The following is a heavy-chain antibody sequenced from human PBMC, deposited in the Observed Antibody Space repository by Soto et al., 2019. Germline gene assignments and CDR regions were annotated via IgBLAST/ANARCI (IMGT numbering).Heavy chain of an antibody. CDR1: GDSVSSNSAA. J-gene: IGHJ2*01. CDR2: TYYRSKWYN. CDR3: ASSQWLVHKMGGWYFDL. D-gene: IGHD6-19*01. Sequence: SQTLSLTCAISGDSVSSNSAAWNWIRQSPSRGLEWLGRTYYRSKWYNDYAVSVKSRITINPDTSKNQFSLQLNSVTPEDTAVYYCASSQWLVHKMGGWYFDLWGRGTLVTVSS. V-gene: IGHV6-1*01.